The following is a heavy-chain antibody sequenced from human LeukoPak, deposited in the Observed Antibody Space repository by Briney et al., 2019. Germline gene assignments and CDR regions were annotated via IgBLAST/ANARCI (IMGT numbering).Heavy chain of an antibody. CDR2: IRYDGSNK. CDR3: AKTTKGGAAAGRGNYFDY. D-gene: IGHD6-13*01. CDR1: GFTFSSYG. V-gene: IGHV3-30*02. J-gene: IGHJ4*02. Sequence: PGGSLRLSCAASGFTFSSYGMHWVRQAPGKGLEWVAFIRYDGSNKYYADSVKGRFTISRDNSKNTLYLQMNSLRAEDTAVYYCAKTTKGGAAAGRGNYFDYWGQGTLVTVSS.